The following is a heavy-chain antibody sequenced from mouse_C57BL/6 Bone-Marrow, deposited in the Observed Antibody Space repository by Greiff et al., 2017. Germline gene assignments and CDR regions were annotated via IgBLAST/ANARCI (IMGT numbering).Heavy chain of an antibody. CDR1: GYTFTDYY. D-gene: IGHD1-1*01. Sequence: VQLQQSGAELVRPGASVKLSCKASGYTFTDYYINWVKQRPGQGLAWIARIYPGSGNTYYNEKFKGKATLTAEKSSSTAYMQLSSLTSEDSAVYFCASYYGSSYGYFDVWGTGTTVTVSS. J-gene: IGHJ1*03. CDR3: ASYYGSSYGYFDV. V-gene: IGHV1-76*01. CDR2: IYPGSGNT.